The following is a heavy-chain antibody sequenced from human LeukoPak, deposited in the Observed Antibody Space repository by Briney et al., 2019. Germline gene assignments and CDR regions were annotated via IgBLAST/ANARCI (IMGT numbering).Heavy chain of an antibody. Sequence: GGSLRLSCAASGFAFKTCCMSWVRQAPGKGLEWVSAISGSGATTYYADSVKGRFTISRDNSKNTLYLQMNSLSAEDTAVYYCARSHSGSGSYYLADLDYWGRGTLVTVSS. D-gene: IGHD3-10*01. CDR3: ARSHSGSGSYYLADLDY. CDR2: ISGSGATT. CDR1: GFAFKTCC. V-gene: IGHV3-23*01. J-gene: IGHJ4*02.